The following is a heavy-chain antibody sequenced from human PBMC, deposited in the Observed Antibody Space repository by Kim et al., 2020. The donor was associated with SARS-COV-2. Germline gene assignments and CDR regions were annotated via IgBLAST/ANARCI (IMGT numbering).Heavy chain of an antibody. CDR2: ISYDGSNK. CDR3: ARDLRLVAAIVSGAFDI. Sequence: GGSLRLSCAASGFTFSSYAMHWVRQAPGKGLEWVAVISYDGSNKYYADSVKGRFTISRDNSKNTLYLQMNSLRAEDTAVYYCARDLRLVAAIVSGAFDIWGQGTMVTVSS. V-gene: IGHV3-30*04. J-gene: IGHJ3*02. D-gene: IGHD2-15*01. CDR1: GFTFSSYA.